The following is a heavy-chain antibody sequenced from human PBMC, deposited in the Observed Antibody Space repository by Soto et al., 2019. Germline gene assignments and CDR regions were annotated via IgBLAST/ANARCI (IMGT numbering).Heavy chain of an antibody. J-gene: IGHJ6*02. D-gene: IGHD6-13*01. CDR2: IKQDGSEK. CDR1: GFTFSSYW. V-gene: IGHV3-7*01. Sequence: GGSLRLSCAASGFTFSSYWMSWVRQAPGKGLEWVANIKQDGSEKYYVDSVKGRFTISRDNAKNSLYLQMNSLRAEDTAVYYCARVTPSSWYYYYYYGMDVWGQGTTVTVSS. CDR3: ARVTPSSWYYYYYYGMDV.